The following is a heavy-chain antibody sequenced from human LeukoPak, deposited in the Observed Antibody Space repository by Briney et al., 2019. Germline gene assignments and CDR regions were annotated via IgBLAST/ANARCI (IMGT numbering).Heavy chain of an antibody. D-gene: IGHD6-19*01. CDR2: IYYSGST. CDR3: VRTEVSSGSEDY. CDR1: GGSIISSAYY. V-gene: IGHV4-30-4*08. Sequence: SQTLSLTCTVSGGSIISSAYYWSWIRQPPGKGLEWIGYIYYSGSTYYNPSLKSRVTISLDTSKNQFSLKLSSVTAADMAVYYCVRTEVSSGSEDYWGQGTLVTVSS. J-gene: IGHJ4*02.